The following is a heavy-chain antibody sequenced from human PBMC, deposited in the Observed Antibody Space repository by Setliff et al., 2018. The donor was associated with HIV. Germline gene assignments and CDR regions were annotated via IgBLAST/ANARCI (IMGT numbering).Heavy chain of an antibody. Sequence: GGSLRLSCAASGFTFSSYSMNWVRQAPGKGLEWVSSISSSSSYIYYADSVKGRFTISRDNVKNPLYLQMNSLRAEDTAVYYCARKLLTRPNYYGMDVWGQGTTVTVSS. CDR1: GFTFSSYS. V-gene: IGHV3-21*01. CDR2: ISSSSSYI. J-gene: IGHJ6*02. CDR3: ARKLLTRPNYYGMDV. D-gene: IGHD2-15*01.